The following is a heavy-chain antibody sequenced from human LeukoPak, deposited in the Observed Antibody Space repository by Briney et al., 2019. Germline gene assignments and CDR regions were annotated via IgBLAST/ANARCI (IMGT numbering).Heavy chain of an antibody. Sequence: GGSLRLSCAASGFSVTSNYMSWVRQAPGKGLEWVSVIYSGGGTYYADSVKGRFTISRDNSKNTLYLQMNSLRAEDTAVYYCARGEPGGHDAFDIWGQGTMVTVSS. CDR3: ARGEPGGHDAFDI. CDR1: GFSVTSNY. CDR2: IYSGGGT. V-gene: IGHV3-66*01. D-gene: IGHD1-26*01. J-gene: IGHJ3*02.